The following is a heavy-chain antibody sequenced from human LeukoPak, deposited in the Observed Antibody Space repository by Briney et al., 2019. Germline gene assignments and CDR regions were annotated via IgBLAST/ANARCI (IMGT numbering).Heavy chain of an antibody. CDR3: AKDPPYCGGDCHFDY. CDR1: GFSFSIYA. J-gene: IGHJ4*02. CDR2: ISYDGSAK. D-gene: IGHD2-21*02. V-gene: IGHV3-30-3*01. Sequence: GGSLRLSCAASGFSFSIYAMHWVRQAPGKGLEWVPVISYDGSAKYYADSVKGRFTISRDNSKNTLYLQMNSLRAEDTAVYYCAKDPPYCGGDCHFDYWGQGTLVTVSS.